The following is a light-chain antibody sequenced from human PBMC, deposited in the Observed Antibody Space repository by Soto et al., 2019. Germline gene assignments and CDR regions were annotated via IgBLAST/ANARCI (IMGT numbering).Light chain of an antibody. CDR3: QHRSIWPVS. CDR1: QAVNTR. V-gene: IGKV3-11*01. CDR2: LTS. J-gene: IGKJ5*01. Sequence: EIVLTQSPATLSSFPGDRVTLSCRASQAVNTRLAWYQHKPGQAPRLLIYLTSNRAAGIPARFSGSGSETDFTLTISSLEPEDFGVYYCQHRSIWPVSFGQGTRLEIK.